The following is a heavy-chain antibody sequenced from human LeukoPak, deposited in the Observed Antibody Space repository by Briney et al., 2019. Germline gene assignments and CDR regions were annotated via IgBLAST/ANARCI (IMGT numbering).Heavy chain of an antibody. CDR2: MNPNSVNT. D-gene: IGHD3-10*01. CDR3: ARGGYYYGSGSYSHYYYYGMDV. CDR1: GYTFTSYD. Sequence: GASVKVSCKASGYTFTSYDINWVRQATGQGLEWMGWMNPNSVNTGYAQKFQGRVTMTRNTSISTAYMELSSLRSEDTAVYYCARGGYYYGSGSYSHYYYYGMDVWGQGTTVTVSS. V-gene: IGHV1-8*01. J-gene: IGHJ6*02.